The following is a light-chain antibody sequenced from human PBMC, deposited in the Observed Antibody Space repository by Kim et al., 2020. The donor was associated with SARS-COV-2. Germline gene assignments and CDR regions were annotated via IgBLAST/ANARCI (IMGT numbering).Light chain of an antibody. J-gene: IGKJ1*01. CDR3: QQYNNWPRT. V-gene: IGKV3-15*01. Sequence: EIVMTQSPATLSVSPGERATLFCRASQSVSSNLAWYQQKPGQAPRLLMYGASTRANGMPARFSGSGSGTEFTLTISSLQSEDFALYYCQQYNNWPRTFGQGTKVDIK. CDR2: GAS. CDR1: QSVSSN.